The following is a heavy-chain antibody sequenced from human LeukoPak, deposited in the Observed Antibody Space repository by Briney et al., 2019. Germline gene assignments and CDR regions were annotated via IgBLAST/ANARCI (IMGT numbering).Heavy chain of an antibody. CDR2: IWYDGSNK. Sequence: GGSLRLSCAASGFTFSSYGMHWVRQAPGKGLEWVAVIWYDGSNKYYADSVKGRFTISRDNSKNTLYLQTNSLRAEDTAVYYCAKDLEYSSSSDDYWGQGTLVTVSS. D-gene: IGHD6-6*01. J-gene: IGHJ4*02. CDR1: GFTFSSYG. V-gene: IGHV3-33*06. CDR3: AKDLEYSSSSDDY.